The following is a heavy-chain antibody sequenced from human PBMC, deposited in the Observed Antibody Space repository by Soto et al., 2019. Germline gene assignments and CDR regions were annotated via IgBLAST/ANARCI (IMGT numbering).Heavy chain of an antibody. D-gene: IGHD3-22*01. CDR1: GFTFSSYA. Sequence: GGSLRLSCAASGFTFSSYAMSWVRQAPGKGLEWVSGIGDNSASAYYADSVRGRFTISRDNSQSTLFLQMNGLRADDTAVYYCAREDSSGYLVDYWGQGTLVTVSS. V-gene: IGHV3-23*01. CDR3: AREDSSGYLVDY. CDR2: IGDNSASA. J-gene: IGHJ4*02.